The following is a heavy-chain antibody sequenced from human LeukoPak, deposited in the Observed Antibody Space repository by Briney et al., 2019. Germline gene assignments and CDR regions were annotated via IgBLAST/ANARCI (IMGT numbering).Heavy chain of an antibody. V-gene: IGHV3-30*04. D-gene: IGHD5-12*01. J-gene: IGHJ5*01. CDR1: EFSFNNFA. CDR2: ISYDGSIR. Sequence: GGSLRLSCAASEFSFNNFAMYWVRQPLGKGLEWLAVISYDGSIRYYADSVKGRFTISRDNAKNSLDLQMSSLRPEDTALYYCVKDKHRDGYTYGVYDSWGQGTLITVSS. CDR3: VKDKHRDGYTYGVYDS.